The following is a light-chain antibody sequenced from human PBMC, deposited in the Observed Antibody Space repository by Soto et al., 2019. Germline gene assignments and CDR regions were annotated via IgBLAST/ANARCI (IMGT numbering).Light chain of an antibody. Sequence: EIVLTQSPGTLSLSPGERATLSCRASQSVSSSYLAWDQQKPGQAPRLLIYGASSRAAGIPDRFSGSGSGTEFTLTISRLEPEECTVYYWQQYGSSPLTFGGGTKVEIK. V-gene: IGKV3-20*01. CDR3: QQYGSSPLT. CDR1: QSVSSSY. CDR2: GAS. J-gene: IGKJ4*01.